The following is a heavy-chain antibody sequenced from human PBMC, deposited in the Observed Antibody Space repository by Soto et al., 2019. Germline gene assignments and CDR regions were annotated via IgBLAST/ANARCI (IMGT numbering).Heavy chain of an antibody. CDR3: ASEALCGADCYFFEY. V-gene: IGHV3-48*03. J-gene: IGHJ4*02. CDR1: GFTFSNSE. D-gene: IGHD2-21*02. CDR2: INYSGSNI. Sequence: GGSLRLSCAGSGFTFSNSEMFWVRQSQGKGLEWVSKINYSGSNIYYSKSVKGRFTISRDNAKNSLYLQMNSLTDEDTAIYFCASEALCGADCYFFEYWGPGTLVTVSS.